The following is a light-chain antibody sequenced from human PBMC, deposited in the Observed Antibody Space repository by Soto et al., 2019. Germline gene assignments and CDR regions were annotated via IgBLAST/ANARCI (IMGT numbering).Light chain of an antibody. J-gene: IGKJ1*01. Sequence: DFQLTQSPSFLSASLGDRVTITCRASHGMSSYVAWYQQKPGKAPKLLIYAASTLQSGVPSRFSGSGSGTDFTLTISSLQPEDFATYYCQTLDGYLRTFGQGTKVEIK. V-gene: IGKV1-9*01. CDR3: QTLDGYLRT. CDR1: HGMSSY. CDR2: AAS.